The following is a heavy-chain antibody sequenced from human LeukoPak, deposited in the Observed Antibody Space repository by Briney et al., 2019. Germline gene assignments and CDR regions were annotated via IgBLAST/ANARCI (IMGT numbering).Heavy chain of an antibody. CDR3: ARLEPSMVRGVGFDY. CDR2: INHSGST. Sequence: PSETLSLTCAVYGGSFSGYYWSWIRRPPGKGLEWIGEINHSGSTNYNPSLKSRVTISVDTSKNQFSLKLSSVTAADTAVYYCARLEPSMVRGVGFDYWGQGTLVTVSS. J-gene: IGHJ4*02. CDR1: GGSFSGYY. D-gene: IGHD3-10*01. V-gene: IGHV4-34*01.